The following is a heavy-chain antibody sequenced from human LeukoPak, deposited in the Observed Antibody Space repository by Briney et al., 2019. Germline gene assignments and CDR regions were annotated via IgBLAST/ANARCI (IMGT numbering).Heavy chain of an antibody. CDR1: GGSFSGYY. D-gene: IGHD6-6*01. J-gene: IGHJ3*02. Sequence: SETLSLTCAVYGGSFSGYYCSWVRQPPGKGLEWIGEINHSGSTNYNPSLKSRVTISVDKSKNQFSLKLSSVTAADTAVYYCAREGSSSPAFDIWGQGTMVTVSS. CDR3: AREGSSSPAFDI. CDR2: INHSGST. V-gene: IGHV4-34*01.